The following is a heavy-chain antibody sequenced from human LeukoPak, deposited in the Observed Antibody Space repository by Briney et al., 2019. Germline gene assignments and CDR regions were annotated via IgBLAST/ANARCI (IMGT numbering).Heavy chain of an antibody. J-gene: IGHJ4*02. V-gene: IGHV4-34*01. CDR2: IYHSGST. D-gene: IGHD3-10*01. CDR3: ARDPYYYGSGSPDY. CDR1: GGSFSAYY. Sequence: SETLSLTCAVYGGSFSAYYWSWIRQPPGKGLEWIGSIYHSGSTYYNPSLKSRVTISVDTSKNQFSLKLSSVTAADTAVYYCARDPYYYGSGSPDYWGQGTLVTVSS.